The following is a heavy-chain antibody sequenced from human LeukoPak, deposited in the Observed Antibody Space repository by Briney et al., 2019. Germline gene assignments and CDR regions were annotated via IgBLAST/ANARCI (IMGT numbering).Heavy chain of an antibody. V-gene: IGHV3-23*01. CDR1: GFTFKSYL. D-gene: IGHD3-3*01. J-gene: IGHJ4*02. Sequence: GGSLRLSCSASGFTFKSYLMAWVRQAPGKGLEWISGISGNGVLTYYADSVKGRFTVSRDNSQNILHLQLNNVRAEDSAIYYCANSQGTIFGVVDYWGQGTLVTVSS. CDR2: ISGNGVLT. CDR3: ANSQGTIFGVVDY.